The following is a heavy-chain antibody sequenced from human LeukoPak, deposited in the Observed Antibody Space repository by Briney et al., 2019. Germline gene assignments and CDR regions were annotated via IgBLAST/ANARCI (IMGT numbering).Heavy chain of an antibody. CDR3: AKGRGVGNTGYLDV. Sequence: GGSLRLSCAASGFIFSNYGLTWVRQTPALGLEWVSAISGTGSNREYADSVKGRFTISRDNSKNMLYLQMNSLRAEDTATYYCAKGRGVGNTGYLDVWGRGTPLTVS. CDR1: GFIFSNYG. V-gene: IGHV3-23*01. D-gene: IGHD3-10*01. J-gene: IGHJ2*01. CDR2: ISGTGSNR.